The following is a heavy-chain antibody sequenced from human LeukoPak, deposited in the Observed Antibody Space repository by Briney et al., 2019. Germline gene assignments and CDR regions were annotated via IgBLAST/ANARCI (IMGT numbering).Heavy chain of an antibody. V-gene: IGHV4-61*01. CDR1: GVSVSSGSYY. Sequence: PSETLSLTCTVSGVSVSSGSYYWSWIRQPPGKGLEWIGYIYYSGSTNYNPSLKSRVTISVDTSKNQFSLKLSSVTAADTAVYYCARDFIAVAGTGYCYGMDVWGQGTTVTVSS. CDR2: IYYSGST. CDR3: ARDFIAVAGTGYCYGMDV. D-gene: IGHD6-19*01. J-gene: IGHJ6*02.